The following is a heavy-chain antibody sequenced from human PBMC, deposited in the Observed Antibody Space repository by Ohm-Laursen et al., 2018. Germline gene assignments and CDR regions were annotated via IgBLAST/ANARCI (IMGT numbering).Heavy chain of an antibody. CDR3: AKPQEGDDYGGY. J-gene: IGHJ4*02. CDR1: GFTFSSYA. Sequence: SLRLSCAASGFTFSSYAMSWIRQTPGEGLEWVSYISSSGSTVHYADSVEGRFTISRDNAKNSLYLQMNSLRAEDTAVYFCAKPQEGDDYGGYWGQGTLVTVSS. D-gene: IGHD4-17*01. CDR2: ISSSGSTV. V-gene: IGHV3-11*01.